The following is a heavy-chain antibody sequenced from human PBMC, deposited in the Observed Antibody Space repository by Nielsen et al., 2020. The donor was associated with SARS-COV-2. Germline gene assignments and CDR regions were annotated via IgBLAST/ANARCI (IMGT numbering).Heavy chain of an antibody. V-gene: IGHV4-34*01. J-gene: IGHJ4*02. CDR2: INHSGST. Sequence: GSLRLSCAVYGGSFSGYYWSWIRQPPGKGLGWIGEINHSGSTNYNPSLKSRVTISVDTSKNQFSLKLSSVTAADTAVYYCARGQVATQFDYWGQGTLVTVSS. CDR1: GGSFSGYY. CDR3: ARGQVATQFDY. D-gene: IGHD5-12*01.